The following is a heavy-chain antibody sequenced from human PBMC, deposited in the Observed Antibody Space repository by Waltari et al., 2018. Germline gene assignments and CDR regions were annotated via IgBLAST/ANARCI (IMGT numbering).Heavy chain of an antibody. Sequence: QVQLQESGPGLVKPSETLSLTCTVSGGSISSYYWSWIRQPPGKGLEWIGYIYYSGSTTYNPSLKSRVTISGDTSKHQFSLTLSSVTAADTAVYYCARHDYGDLTPDYWGQGTLVTVSS. D-gene: IGHD4-17*01. CDR2: IYYSGST. V-gene: IGHV4-59*01. J-gene: IGHJ4*02. CDR3: ARHDYGDLTPDY. CDR1: GGSISSYY.